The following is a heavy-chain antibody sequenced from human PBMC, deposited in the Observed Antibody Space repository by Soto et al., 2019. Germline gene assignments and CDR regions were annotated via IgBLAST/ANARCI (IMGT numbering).Heavy chain of an antibody. Sequence: QVQLVESGGGVVQPGRSLRLSCAASGFTFSSYAMHWVRQAPGKGLEWVAVISYDGSNKYYADSVKGRFTISRDTSKNTLYLQMNSLRAEDTAVYYCAKLGDFWSGYYTSFDYWGQGTLVTVSS. J-gene: IGHJ4*02. V-gene: IGHV3-30-3*02. CDR1: GFTFSSYA. D-gene: IGHD3-3*01. CDR2: ISYDGSNK. CDR3: AKLGDFWSGYYTSFDY.